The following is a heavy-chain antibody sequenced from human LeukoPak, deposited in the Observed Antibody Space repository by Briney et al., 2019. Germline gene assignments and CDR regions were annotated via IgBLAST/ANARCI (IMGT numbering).Heavy chain of an antibody. CDR3: ATVYDSSGPFDY. J-gene: IGHJ4*02. Sequence: SVKVSCKASGGTFSSYAISWVRQAPGQGLEWMGGIIPIFGTANYAQKFQGRVTITTDESTSTAYMELSSLRSEDTAVYYCATVYDSSGPFDYWGQGTLVTVSS. D-gene: IGHD3-22*01. V-gene: IGHV1-69*05. CDR1: GGTFSSYA. CDR2: IIPIFGTA.